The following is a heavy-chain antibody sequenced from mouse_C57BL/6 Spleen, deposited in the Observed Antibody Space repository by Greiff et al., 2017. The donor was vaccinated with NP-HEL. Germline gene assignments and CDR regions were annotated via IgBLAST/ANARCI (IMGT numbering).Heavy chain of an antibody. D-gene: IGHD3-2*02. V-gene: IGHV1-82*01. Sequence: QVQLQQSGPELVKPGASVKISCKASGYAFSSSWMNWVKQRPGKGLEWIGRIYPGDGDTNYNGKFKGKATLTAAKSSSTAYMPLSSLTSEDSAVYCCATAQEDYWGQGTTLTVSS. CDR3: ATAQEDY. J-gene: IGHJ2*01. CDR2: IYPGDGDT. CDR1: GYAFSSSW.